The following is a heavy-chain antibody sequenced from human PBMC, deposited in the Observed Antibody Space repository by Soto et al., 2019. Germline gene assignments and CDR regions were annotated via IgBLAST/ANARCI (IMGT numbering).Heavy chain of an antibody. Sequence: KPSETMSLTCAVSGGSISSSNWWSCVRQPPGTGLEWIGEIYHSGSTNYNPSLKSRVTISVDKSKNQFSLKLSSVTAADTAVYYCASLRGPMVRGVINPAGWYFDLWGRGTLVTVSS. J-gene: IGHJ2*01. V-gene: IGHV4-4*02. D-gene: IGHD3-10*01. CDR2: IYHSGST. CDR3: ASLRGPMVRGVINPAGWYFDL. CDR1: GGSISSSNW.